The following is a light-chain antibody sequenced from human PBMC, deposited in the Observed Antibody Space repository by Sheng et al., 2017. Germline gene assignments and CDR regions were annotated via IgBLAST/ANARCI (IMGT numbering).Light chain of an antibody. CDR1: QSVSSN. CDR2: GAS. CDR3: QQYATSTRT. Sequence: EIVMTQSPATLSVSPGERATLSCRASQSVSSNLAWYQQKPGQAPRLLIYGASTRATGIPARFSGSGSGTEFTLTISRLEPQDFAMYYCQQYATSTRTFGQGTKLEIK. V-gene: IGKV3-15*01. J-gene: IGKJ2*01.